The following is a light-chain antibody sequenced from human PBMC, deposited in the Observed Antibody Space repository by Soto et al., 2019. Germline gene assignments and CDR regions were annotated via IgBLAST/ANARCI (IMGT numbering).Light chain of an antibody. J-gene: IGKJ4*01. CDR3: QQYNDWPLT. Sequence: EKVMTQSPAALSVSPGERATLSCRASQSVNSNLAWYQQKAGQAPRLLLYGASTRATGIPASFSGSASGTEFTLTISSQQSEDSAVYYCQQYNDWPLTFGGGTKVEIK. CDR2: GAS. CDR1: QSVNSN. V-gene: IGKV3-15*01.